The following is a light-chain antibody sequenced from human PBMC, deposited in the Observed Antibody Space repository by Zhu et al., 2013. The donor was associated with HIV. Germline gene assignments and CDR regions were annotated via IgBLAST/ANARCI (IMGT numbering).Light chain of an antibody. CDR1: QSIRSW. CDR3: QQYKSNPFT. Sequence: DIQMTQSPSTLSASVGDRVTITCRASQSIRSWLAWYQQKPGKAPKLVIYKASSLESGVPSRFSGSGSGTEFTLTISSLQPDDFATYYCQQYKSNPFTFGPGTKVEIK. V-gene: IGKV1-5*03. J-gene: IGKJ3*01. CDR2: KAS.